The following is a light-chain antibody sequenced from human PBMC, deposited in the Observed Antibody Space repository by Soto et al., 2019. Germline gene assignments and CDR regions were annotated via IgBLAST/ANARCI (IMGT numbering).Light chain of an antibody. CDR3: QHYDNLPFT. CDR2: DAS. CDR1: QDISNY. Sequence: DIQMTQSPSSLSASVGDRVTITCQASQDISNYLNWYQQKPGKAPKLLIYDASNLETGVPSRFSGSGSGTDFTFTSSSLQPADIATYYCQHYDNLPFTFGPGTEVDIK. V-gene: IGKV1-33*01. J-gene: IGKJ3*01.